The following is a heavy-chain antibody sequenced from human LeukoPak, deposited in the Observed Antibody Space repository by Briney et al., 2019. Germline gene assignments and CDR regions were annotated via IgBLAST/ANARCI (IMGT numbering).Heavy chain of an antibody. V-gene: IGHV3-30*18. CDR1: GFTFSSYG. CDR2: ISYDGSNK. CDR3: AKARSNWGQQLDY. Sequence: WGSLRLSCAASGFTFSSYGMHWVRQAPGKGLEWVAVISYDGSNKYYADSVKGRFTISRDNSKNTLYLQMNSLRAEDTAVYYCAKARSNWGQQLDYWGQGTLVTVSS. D-gene: IGHD7-27*01. J-gene: IGHJ4*02.